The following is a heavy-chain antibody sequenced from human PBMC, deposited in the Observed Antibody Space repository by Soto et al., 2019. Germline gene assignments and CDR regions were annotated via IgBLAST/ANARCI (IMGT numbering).Heavy chain of an antibody. V-gene: IGHV3-21*01. J-gene: IGHJ6*02. CDR3: ARDPHCSGGSCYSPYGMDV. CDR1: GFTFSSYS. CDR2: ISSSSSYI. Sequence: PGGSLRLSCAASGFTFSSYSMNWVRQAPGKGLEWVSSISSSSSYIYYADSVKGRFTISRDNAKNSLYLQMNSLRAEDTAVYYCARDPHCSGGSCYSPYGMDVWGQGTTVTV. D-gene: IGHD2-15*01.